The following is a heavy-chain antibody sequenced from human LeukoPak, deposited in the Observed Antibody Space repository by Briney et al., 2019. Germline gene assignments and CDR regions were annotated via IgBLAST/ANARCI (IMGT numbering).Heavy chain of an antibody. J-gene: IGHJ5*02. Sequence: GGSLRLSCTASGFTFGDYAMSWFRQAPGKGLEWVGFIRSKAYGGTTEYAASVKGRFTISRDDSKGIAYLQMNSLKTEDTAVYYCTRTIVVVVAATPSWFDPWGQGTLVTVSS. CDR2: IRSKAYGGTT. D-gene: IGHD2-15*01. V-gene: IGHV3-49*03. CDR3: TRTIVVVVAATPSWFDP. CDR1: GFTFGDYA.